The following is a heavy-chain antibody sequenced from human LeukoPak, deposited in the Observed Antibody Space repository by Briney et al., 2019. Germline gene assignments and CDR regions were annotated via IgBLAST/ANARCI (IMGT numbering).Heavy chain of an antibody. CDR2: ISYDGSNK. Sequence: PGGSLRLSCAASGFTFSSYDIYWVRQAPGKGLEWVATISYDGSNKYYGDSVKGRFTISRDNSKNTLYLQMNNLRAEDTAVYYCAKDGVGATLSYYNYYMDVWGKGTTVTVSS. D-gene: IGHD1-26*01. J-gene: IGHJ6*03. CDR3: AKDGVGATLSYYNYYMDV. V-gene: IGHV3-30*18. CDR1: GFTFSSYD.